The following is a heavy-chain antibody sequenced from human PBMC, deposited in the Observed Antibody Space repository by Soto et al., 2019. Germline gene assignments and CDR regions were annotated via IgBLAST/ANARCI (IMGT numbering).Heavy chain of an antibody. CDR2: ISAYNGNT. V-gene: IGHV1-18*01. D-gene: IGHD3-3*01. Sequence: QVQLVQSGAEVKKPGPSLKVSSKASVYTFTSFGISWVGKAPGQGLEWMGWISAYNGNTNYAQKLQGRVTMTTDTSTSTAYMELRSLRSDDTAVYYCARDERFLEWIFDYWGQGTLVTVSS. CDR1: VYTFTSFG. CDR3: ARDERFLEWIFDY. J-gene: IGHJ4*02.